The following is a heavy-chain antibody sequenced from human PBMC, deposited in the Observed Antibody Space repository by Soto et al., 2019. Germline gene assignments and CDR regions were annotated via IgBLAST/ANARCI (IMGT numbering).Heavy chain of an antibody. Sequence: GGSLRLSCAASGSTFSGYWMTWVRQAPGRGLEWVANINQDGSEKYYVDSVKGRFTISRDNAKNSLYLQMNSLRAEDTAVYYCAKFRGRDYFDYWGQGTLVTVSS. CDR1: GSTFSGYW. CDR2: INQDGSEK. CDR3: AKFRGRDYFDY. D-gene: IGHD1-26*01. J-gene: IGHJ4*02. V-gene: IGHV3-7*01.